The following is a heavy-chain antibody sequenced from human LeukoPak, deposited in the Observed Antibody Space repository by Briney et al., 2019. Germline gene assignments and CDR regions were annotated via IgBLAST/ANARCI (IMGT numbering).Heavy chain of an antibody. CDR1: GFTFSSYA. D-gene: IGHD3-22*01. Sequence: GGSLRLSCAASGFTFSSYAMSWVRQAPGKGLEWVSAISGSGGSTYYADSVKGRFTISRDNSKNTLYLQMNSLRAEDTAVYYCAKTNRERITMIVVVIDYWGQGTLVSVSS. V-gene: IGHV3-23*01. CDR2: ISGSGGST. J-gene: IGHJ4*02. CDR3: AKTNRERITMIVVVIDY.